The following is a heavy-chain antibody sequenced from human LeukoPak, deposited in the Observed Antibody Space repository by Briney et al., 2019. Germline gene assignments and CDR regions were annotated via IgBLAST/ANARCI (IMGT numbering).Heavy chain of an antibody. J-gene: IGHJ4*02. CDR3: AKMASLWFGELFNPFDY. V-gene: IGHV3-23*01. D-gene: IGHD3-10*01. CDR1: GFTFTAYP. Sequence: PGVSLRLSCAASGFTFTAYPMSWVRQAPGKGLEWVSAISGSGGSTYYADSVKGRFTISRDNSKNTLYLQMNSLRAEDTAVYYCAKMASLWFGELFNPFDYWGQGTLVTVSS. CDR2: ISGSGGST.